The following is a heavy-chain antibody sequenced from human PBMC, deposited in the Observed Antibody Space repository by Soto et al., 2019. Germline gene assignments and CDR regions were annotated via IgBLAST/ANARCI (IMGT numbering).Heavy chain of an antibody. CDR3: ARDRDYSSSYSCMDA. D-gene: IGHD6-6*01. V-gene: IGHV1-2*02. J-gene: IGHJ6*02. CDR2: INPNSGGT. Sequence: GASVKVSCKASGYTFTGYYMHWLRQSPGQGLEWMGWINPNSGGTNYAQKFQGRVTMTRDTAISTAYMELRRLRYDDTAVYSCARDRDYSSSYSCMDAWGQGTRVTVSS. CDR1: GYTFTGYY.